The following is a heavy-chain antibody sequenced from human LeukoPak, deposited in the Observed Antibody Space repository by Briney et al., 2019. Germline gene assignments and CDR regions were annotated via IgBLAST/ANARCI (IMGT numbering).Heavy chain of an antibody. Sequence: GGSLRLSCTASGFTFSSYWMIWVRQAPGKGLEWVANIKQDGNEKHYVDSVKGRFTISRDNAKNSVYLQMNSLSAEDTAVYYCAGYYFGKSDNSHFEWGQKTRVTVSP. CDR2: IKQDGNEK. CDR3: AGYYFGKSDNSHFE. J-gene: IGHJ4*02. CDR1: GFTFSSYW. V-gene: IGHV3-7*01. D-gene: IGHD3-22*01.